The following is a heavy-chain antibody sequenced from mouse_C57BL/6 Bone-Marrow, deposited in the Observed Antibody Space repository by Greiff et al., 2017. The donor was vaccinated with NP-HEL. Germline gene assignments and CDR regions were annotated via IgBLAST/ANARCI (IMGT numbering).Heavy chain of an antibody. V-gene: IGHV1-5*01. CDR2: IYPGNSDT. Sequence: DVQLQESGTVLARPGASVKMSCKTSGYTFTSYWMHWVKQRPGQGLEWIGAIYPGNSDTIYNQKFKGQAKLAAVTSASPTYMELSRLSDEDSAVYYGTRGRCYYVHWYFDVWGTGTTVTVSS. CDR3: TRGRCYYVHWYFDV. CDR1: GYTFTSYW. J-gene: IGHJ1*03. D-gene: IGHD1-1*01.